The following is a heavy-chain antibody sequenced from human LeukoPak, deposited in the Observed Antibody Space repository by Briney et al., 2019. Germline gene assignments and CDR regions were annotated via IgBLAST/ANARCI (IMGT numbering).Heavy chain of an antibody. J-gene: IGHJ6*03. CDR3: ARAGMGSYDSSGYYSSPHYYYMDV. CDR1: GYTFTGYY. CDR2: INPNSGGT. D-gene: IGHD3-22*01. V-gene: IGHV1-2*02. Sequence: ASVKVSCKASGYTFTGYYMHWVRQAPGQGLEWMGWINPNSGGTNYAQKFQGRVTMTRDMSTSTVYMELSSLRSEDTAVYYCARAGMGSYDSSGYYSSPHYYYMDVWGKGTTVTVSS.